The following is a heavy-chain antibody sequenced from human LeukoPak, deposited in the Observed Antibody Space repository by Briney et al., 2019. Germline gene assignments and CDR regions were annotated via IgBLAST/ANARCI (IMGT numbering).Heavy chain of an antibody. CDR2: LYSGGST. D-gene: IGHD2-8*01. J-gene: IGHJ4*02. CDR3: ARDLSGVNPFDY. Sequence: PGGSLRLSCAVSGFTVSSNYMSWVRQPPGKGLEWVSVLYSGGSTYYADSVKGRFTNSRHDSRNTLYPQMNSLRVEDTAVYYCARDLSGVNPFDYWGQGTLVTVSS. V-gene: IGHV3-53*04. CDR1: GFTVSSNY.